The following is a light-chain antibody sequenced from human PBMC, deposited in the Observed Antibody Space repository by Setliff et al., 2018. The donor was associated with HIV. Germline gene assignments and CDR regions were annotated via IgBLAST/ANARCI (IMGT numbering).Light chain of an antibody. CDR3: CSYAGSSTYV. J-gene: IGLJ1*01. V-gene: IGLV2-23*02. CDR1: SSDVGAYNY. Sequence: QSALTQPASVSGSPRQSITISCTGTSSDVGAYNYVSWYQQHPGKAPKLMIYEVSKRPSGVSNRFSGSKSGNTASLTISGLQAEDEADYYCCSYAGSSTYVFGTGTKVTVL. CDR2: EVS.